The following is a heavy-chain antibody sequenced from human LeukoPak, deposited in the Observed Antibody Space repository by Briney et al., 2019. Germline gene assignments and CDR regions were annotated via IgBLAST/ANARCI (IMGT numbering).Heavy chain of an antibody. V-gene: IGHV3-7*01. J-gene: IGHJ4*02. CDR3: ARDDIAAAGTAYFDY. CDR2: IKQDGSEK. Sequence: PGGSLRLSCAASGFTFSSYWMSWVRQAPGKGLEWVANIKQDGSEKYYVDSVKGRFTISRDNAKNSLYLQMNSLRAEDTAVYYCARDDIAAAGTAYFDYWGQGTLVTVSS. CDR1: GFTFSSYW. D-gene: IGHD6-13*01.